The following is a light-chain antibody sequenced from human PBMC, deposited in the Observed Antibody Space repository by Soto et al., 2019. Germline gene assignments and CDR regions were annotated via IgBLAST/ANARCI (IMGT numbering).Light chain of an antibody. CDR2: EGT. CDR3: GSYAVSATSWV. CDR1: NSDIAGYNL. J-gene: IGLJ3*02. Sequence: QSALTQPASVSGSPGQSITISCTGSNSDIAGYNLVSWYQQHPGKAPKLLIYEGTNRPSGVSNRFSGSKSGDTASLTISGLPPEDEADYHCGSYAVSATSWVFGGGTQLTVL. V-gene: IGLV2-23*01.